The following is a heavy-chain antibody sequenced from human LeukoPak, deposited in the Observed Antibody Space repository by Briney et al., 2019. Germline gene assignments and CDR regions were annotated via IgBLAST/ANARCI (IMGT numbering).Heavy chain of an antibody. Sequence: ASVKVSCKASGGTFSSYAISWVRQAPGQGLELMGRIIPIFGTANYAQKFQGRVTITADESTSTAYMELSSLRSEDTAVYYCARDEGYCSSTSCYNYWGQGTLVTVSS. CDR1: GGTFSSYA. CDR2: IIPIFGTA. CDR3: ARDEGYCSSTSCYNY. D-gene: IGHD2-2*02. J-gene: IGHJ4*02. V-gene: IGHV1-69*13.